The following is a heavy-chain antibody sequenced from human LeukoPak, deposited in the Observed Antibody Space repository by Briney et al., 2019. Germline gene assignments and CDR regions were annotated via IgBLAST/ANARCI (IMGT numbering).Heavy chain of an antibody. V-gene: IGHV4-59*08. CDR2: VHYTGKT. D-gene: IGHD4-17*01. CDR3: ARHLRYGDRKTY. J-gene: IGHJ4*02. CDR1: GGSIGSYY. Sequence: PSETLSLTCTVSGGSIGSYYWNWTRQPPGKGLDWIGYVHYTGKTDYNPSLQTRVTISLDTSKNQFSLKLSSVTAADTAVYYCARHLRYGDRKTYWGQGTLVTVSS.